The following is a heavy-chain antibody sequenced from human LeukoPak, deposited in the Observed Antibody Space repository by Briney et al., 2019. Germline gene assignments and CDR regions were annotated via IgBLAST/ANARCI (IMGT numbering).Heavy chain of an antibody. V-gene: IGHV3-20*04. CDR3: ARDLGDYDILTETLDY. CDR1: GFTFDDYG. Sequence: GGSLRLSCAASGFTFDDYGMSWVRQAPGKGLEWVSGINWNGGSTGYADSVKGRFTISRDNAKNSLYLQMNSLRAEDTAVYYCARDLGDYDILTETLDYWGQGTLVTVSS. D-gene: IGHD3-9*01. CDR2: INWNGGST. J-gene: IGHJ4*02.